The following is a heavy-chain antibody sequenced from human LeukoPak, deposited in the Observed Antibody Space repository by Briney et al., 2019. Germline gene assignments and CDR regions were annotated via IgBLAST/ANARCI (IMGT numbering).Heavy chain of an antibody. CDR2: IYYSGST. J-gene: IGHJ4*02. V-gene: IGHV4-39*07. Sequence: SETLSLTCTVSGGSISSSSYYWGWIRQPPGKGLEWIGSIYYSGSTYYNPSLKSRVTISVDTSKNQFSLKLNSVTAADTAVYYCASGYYDNSGYFDYWGQGTLVTVSS. CDR1: GGSISSSSYY. D-gene: IGHD3-22*01. CDR3: ASGYYDNSGYFDY.